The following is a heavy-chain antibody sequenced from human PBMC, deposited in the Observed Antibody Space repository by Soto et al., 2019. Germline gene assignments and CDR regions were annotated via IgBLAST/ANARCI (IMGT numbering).Heavy chain of an antibody. Sequence: ASVKVYCKASGYTFTSYGISWVRQAPGQGLEWMGWISAYNGNTNYAQKLQGRVTMTTDTSTSTAYMELRSLRSDDTAVYYCARVPLQGFVVVVAAFYSFDFWGQATLVTLSS. V-gene: IGHV1-18*01. CDR1: GYTFTSYG. CDR3: ARVPLQGFVVVVAAFYSFDF. D-gene: IGHD2-15*01. CDR2: ISAYNGNT. J-gene: IGHJ4*02.